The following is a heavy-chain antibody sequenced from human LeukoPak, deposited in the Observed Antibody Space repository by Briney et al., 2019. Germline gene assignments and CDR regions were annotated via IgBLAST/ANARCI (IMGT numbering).Heavy chain of an antibody. Sequence: SETLSLTCAVYGGSFSGYYWSWIRQPPEKGLEWIGEINHSGSTNYNPSLKSRVTISVDTSKNQFSLKLSSVTAADTAVYYCARDTAMVTIGYFDYWGQGTLVTVSS. CDR2: INHSGST. J-gene: IGHJ4*02. CDR1: GGSFSGYY. V-gene: IGHV4-34*01. CDR3: ARDTAMVTIGYFDY. D-gene: IGHD5-18*01.